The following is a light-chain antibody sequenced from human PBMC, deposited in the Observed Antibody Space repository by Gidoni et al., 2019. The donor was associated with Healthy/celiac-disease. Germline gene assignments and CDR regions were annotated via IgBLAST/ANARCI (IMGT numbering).Light chain of an antibody. CDR1: QSVLYSSNNKNY. V-gene: IGKV4-1*01. CDR2: LAS. CDR3: QQYYSTPVT. Sequence: DIVMTQSPDSLAVSLGERATINCKSSQSVLYSSNNKNYLAWYQQKPGQPPKLLIYLASTRESGVPDRFSGSGSWTDFTLTISSLQAEDVAVYYCQQYYSTPVTFXPXTKVDIK. J-gene: IGKJ3*01.